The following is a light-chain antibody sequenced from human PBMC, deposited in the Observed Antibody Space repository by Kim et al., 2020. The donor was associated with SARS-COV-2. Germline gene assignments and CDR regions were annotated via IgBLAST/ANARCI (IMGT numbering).Light chain of an antibody. CDR2: EAS. V-gene: IGKV3-11*01. CDR1: QGVSNY. J-gene: IGKJ5*01. Sequence: GTLSLSQGDRATLSCRASQGVSNYLAWYQQKPGQAPRLLIYEASKRAAGIPARFSGSGSGTDFTLTISRLEPGDSAVYFCQQRGSFGQGTRLELK. CDR3: QQRGS.